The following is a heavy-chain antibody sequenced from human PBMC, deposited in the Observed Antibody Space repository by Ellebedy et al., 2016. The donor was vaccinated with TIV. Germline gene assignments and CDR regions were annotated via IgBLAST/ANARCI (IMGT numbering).Heavy chain of an antibody. J-gene: IGHJ6*02. D-gene: IGHD6-19*01. CDR1: GFTFSSYW. CDR3: AKVLVAGTDYGMDV. V-gene: IGHV3-7*03. Sequence: GESLKISXAASGFTFSSYWMSWVRQAPGKGLEWVANIKQDGSEKYYVDSVKGRFTISRDNSKNTLYLQMNSLRAEDTAVYYCAKVLVAGTDYGMDVWGQGTTVTVSS. CDR2: IKQDGSEK.